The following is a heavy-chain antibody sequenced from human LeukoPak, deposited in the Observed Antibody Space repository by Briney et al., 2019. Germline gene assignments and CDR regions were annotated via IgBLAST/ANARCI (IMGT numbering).Heavy chain of an antibody. CDR2: VVGSGGNT. CDR3: SKGRTGTTSNFDY. Sequence: GGSLRLSCAASGFTFSSYAMSWVRQALGKGLEWVSTVVGSGGNTYYADSVKGRFTISRDNSQNTLSLQMNSLRAEDTAVYYCSKGRTGTTSNFDYWGQGTLVTVSS. CDR1: GFTFSSYA. D-gene: IGHD1-7*01. V-gene: IGHV3-23*01. J-gene: IGHJ4*02.